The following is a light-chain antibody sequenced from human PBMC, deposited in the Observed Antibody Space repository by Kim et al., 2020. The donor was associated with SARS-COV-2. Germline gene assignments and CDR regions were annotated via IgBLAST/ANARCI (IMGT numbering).Light chain of an antibody. CDR2: DVS. CDR3: LQHAQYPLT. CDR1: QDITYY. V-gene: IGKV1-33*01. J-gene: IGKJ4*01. Sequence: ASVGDTVTITCQASQDITYYLNWYQQKPGKAPNLLIYDVSNLGAGVPSRFSGSGSGTDFTFTISSLQPEDFATYYCLQHAQYPLTFGGGTKVDIK.